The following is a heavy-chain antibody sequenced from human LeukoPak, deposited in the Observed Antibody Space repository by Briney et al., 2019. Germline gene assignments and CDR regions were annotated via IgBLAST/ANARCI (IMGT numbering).Heavy chain of an antibody. V-gene: IGHV3-21*01. J-gene: IGHJ6*02. CDR3: XXXXXXXXXXXXYYSGLDV. Sequence: GGSLRLSCAASGFTFNTYSLNWVRQAPGKGPEWVASISHSTTHVSYADSVKGRFTISRDNAKNSSYLQLDSLGVDDTAVYYXXXXXXXXXXXXXYYSGLDVWGQGTTVTVSS. CDR1: GFTFNTYS. CDR2: ISHSTTHV.